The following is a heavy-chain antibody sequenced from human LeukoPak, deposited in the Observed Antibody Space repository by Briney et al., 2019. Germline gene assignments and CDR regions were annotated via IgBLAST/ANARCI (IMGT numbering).Heavy chain of an antibody. J-gene: IGHJ4*02. CDR2: ITRTGATA. CDR1: GFTFSSYE. D-gene: IGHD3-10*01. CDR3: ARGGSFNNY. Sequence: GGSLRLSCAASGFTFSSYEMNWVRQPPGKGLEWVSGITRTGATAGYADSVKGRFTISRAHAKNSLYLQMNSLTVEDTAFYFCARGGSFNNYWGQGTLVTVSA. V-gene: IGHV3-20*04.